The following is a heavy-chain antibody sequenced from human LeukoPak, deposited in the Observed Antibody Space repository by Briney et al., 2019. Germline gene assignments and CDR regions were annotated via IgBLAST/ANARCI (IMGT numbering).Heavy chain of an antibody. CDR3: AKVSYGSGSYYPYFDY. V-gene: IGHV3-30*18. D-gene: IGHD3-10*01. CDR1: GFTFSSYG. Sequence: GRSLRLSCAASGFTFSSYGVHWVRQAPGKGLEWVAVISYDGSNKYYADSVKGRFTISRDNSKNTLYLQMNSLRAEDTAVYYCAKVSYGSGSYYPYFDYWGQGTLVTVSS. J-gene: IGHJ4*02. CDR2: ISYDGSNK.